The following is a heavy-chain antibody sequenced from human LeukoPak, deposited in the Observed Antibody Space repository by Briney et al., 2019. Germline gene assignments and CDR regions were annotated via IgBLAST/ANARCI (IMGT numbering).Heavy chain of an antibody. D-gene: IGHD6-19*01. Sequence: GGSLRLSCAASGFTFSSYGMHWVRQAPGKGLEWVAVIWYNGSNKYYADSVKGRFTISRDNSKNTLYLQMNSLRAEYTAVYYWARDRRDSSGWVFDYWGQGTLVTVSS. J-gene: IGHJ4*02. CDR2: IWYNGSNK. CDR1: GFTFSSYG. CDR3: ARDRRDSSGWVFDY. V-gene: IGHV3-33*01.